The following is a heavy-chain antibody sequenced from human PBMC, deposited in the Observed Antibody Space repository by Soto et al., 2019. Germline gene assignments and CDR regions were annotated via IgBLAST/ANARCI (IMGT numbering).Heavy chain of an antibody. V-gene: IGHV4-4*02. CDR2: VYHNGNT. CDR3: ATRGIVGPIY. J-gene: IGHJ4*02. D-gene: IGHD1-26*01. Sequence: QVQLQESGTGLVEPSETLSLTCNVYDGSINNGDWCSWVRQPPGKGLEWIGEVYHNGNTNYNASLKSRVTVSVDKSRNQFSLRLTSVTPADTAVYYCATRGIVGPIYWGQGTLVTVSS. CDR1: DGSINNGDW.